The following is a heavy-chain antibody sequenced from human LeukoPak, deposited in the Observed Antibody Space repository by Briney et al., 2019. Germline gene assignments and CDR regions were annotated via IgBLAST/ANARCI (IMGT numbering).Heavy chain of an antibody. CDR1: GFTFSSYW. D-gene: IGHD2-8*01. V-gene: IGHV3-74*01. CDR3: ARNYNGMSY. J-gene: IGHJ4*02. CDR2: INSDGSST. Sequence: GSLRLSCVASGFTFSSYWMHWVRQTPGKGLVWVSGINSDGSSTSYADSVKGRFTISRDNAKNTLHLQMNSLRDDDTAMYYCARNYNGMSYWGQGTRVIVSS.